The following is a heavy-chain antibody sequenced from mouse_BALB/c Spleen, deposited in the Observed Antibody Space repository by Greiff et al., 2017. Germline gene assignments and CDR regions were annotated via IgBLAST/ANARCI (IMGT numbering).Heavy chain of an antibody. CDR3: ARHYGNYPNYFDY. Sequence: EVQGVESGGGLVQPGGSLKLSCAASGFTFSSYTMSWVRQTPEKRLEWVAYISNGGGSTYYPDTVKGRFTISRDNAKNTLYLQMSSLKSEDTAMYYCARHYGNYPNYFDYWGQGTTLTVSS. V-gene: IGHV5-12-2*01. CDR2: ISNGGGST. D-gene: IGHD2-1*01. J-gene: IGHJ2*01. CDR1: GFTFSSYT.